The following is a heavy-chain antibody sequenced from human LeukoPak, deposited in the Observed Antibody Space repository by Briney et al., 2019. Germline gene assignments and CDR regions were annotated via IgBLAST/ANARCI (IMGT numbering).Heavy chain of an antibody. CDR2: IHYSGDT. D-gene: IGHD1-1*01. Sequence: SETLSLTCTVSGASISGYYWGWIRQSPGKGREWIGYIHYSGDTNYVPSLKSRVSISVDTSTNQSSLKLTSFTAADTAVYYCVKVGPGTVDFWGQGTLVSISS. CDR3: VKVGPGTVDF. CDR1: GASISGYY. V-gene: IGHV4-59*01. J-gene: IGHJ4*02.